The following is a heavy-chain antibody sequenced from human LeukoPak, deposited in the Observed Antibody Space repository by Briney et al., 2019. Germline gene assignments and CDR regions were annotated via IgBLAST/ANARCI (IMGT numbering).Heavy chain of an antibody. Sequence: GGSLRLSCAASGSTFSTYRMNWVRQAPGKGLEWVSCISSSSYIYYADSVKGRFTISRHNAKNSLYLQMNSLRAEDTAVYYCARVKRGANGVRYFDYWGQGTLVTVSS. CDR2: ISSSSYI. D-gene: IGHD2-8*01. CDR1: GSTFSTYR. CDR3: ARVKRGANGVRYFDY. J-gene: IGHJ4*02. V-gene: IGHV3-21*01.